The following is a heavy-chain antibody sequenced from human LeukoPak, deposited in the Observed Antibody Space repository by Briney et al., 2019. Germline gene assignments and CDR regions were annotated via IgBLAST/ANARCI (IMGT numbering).Heavy chain of an antibody. CDR1: GGTFSSYA. CDR3: ARVASYYYYFDY. J-gene: IGHJ4*02. CDR2: INPNSGGT. Sequence: ASVKVSCKASGGTFSSYAISWVRQAPGQGLEWMGRINPNSGGTNYAQKFQGRVTMTRDTSISTAYMELSRLRSDDTAVYYCARVASYYYYFDYWGQGTLVTVSS. V-gene: IGHV1-2*06. D-gene: IGHD3-10*01.